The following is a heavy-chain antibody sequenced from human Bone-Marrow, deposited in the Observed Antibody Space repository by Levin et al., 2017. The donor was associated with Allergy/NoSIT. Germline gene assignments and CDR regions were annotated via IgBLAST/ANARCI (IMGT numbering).Heavy chain of an antibody. CDR1: GFNFSTYC. D-gene: IGHD1-14*01. V-gene: IGHV3-21*01. CDR2: ISSITTYI. J-gene: IGHJ4*02. Sequence: GGSLRLSCAASGFNFSTYCMNWVRQAPGKGLEWVSSISSITTYIYYGDSVKGRFTISTDNAKNSLYLQMNSMRAEDTALCYCAGGAYHQSPAWGQGTLVTVSS. CDR3: AGGAYHQSPA.